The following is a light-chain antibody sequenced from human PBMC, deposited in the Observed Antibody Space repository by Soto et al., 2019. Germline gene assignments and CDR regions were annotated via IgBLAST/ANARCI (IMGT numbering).Light chain of an antibody. J-gene: IGKJ1*01. V-gene: IGKV3-20*01. CDR3: QQYHSSPRT. CDR2: GTS. CDR1: QSVSSY. Sequence: EIVLTQSPGTLSLSPGERATLSCRASQSVSSYLAWYQQKPGQAPRLLMYGTSNRATGIPDRFSGSGSGTDFTLTISRLEPEEFAVYSCQQYHSSPRTFGQGTKVEMK.